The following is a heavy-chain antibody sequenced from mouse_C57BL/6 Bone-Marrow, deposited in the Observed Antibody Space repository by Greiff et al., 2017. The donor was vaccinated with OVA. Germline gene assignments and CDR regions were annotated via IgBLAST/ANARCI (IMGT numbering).Heavy chain of an antibody. CDR3: ASQGYYGSIPY. CDR2: ISSGGSYT. Sequence: EVMLVESGGDLVKPGGSLKLSCAASGFTFSSYGMSWVRQTPDKRLEWVATISSGGSYTYYPDSVKGRFTISRDNAKNTLYLQMSSLKSEDTAMYYCASQGYYGSIPYWGQGTTLTVSS. CDR1: GFTFSSYG. D-gene: IGHD1-1*01. J-gene: IGHJ2*01. V-gene: IGHV5-6*01.